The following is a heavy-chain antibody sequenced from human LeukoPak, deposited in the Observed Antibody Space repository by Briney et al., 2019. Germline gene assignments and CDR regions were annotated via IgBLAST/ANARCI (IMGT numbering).Heavy chain of an antibody. CDR1: GFTFSSYW. CDR2: ISSSSSYI. D-gene: IGHD3-10*01. CDR3: ARGFQYYYGSGSY. J-gene: IGHJ4*02. V-gene: IGHV3-21*01. Sequence: GGSLRLSCAASGFTFSSYWMNWVRQAPGKGLEWVSSISSSSSYIYYADSVKGRFTISRDNAKNSLYLQMNSLRAEDTAVYYCARGFQYYYGSGSYWGQGTLVTVSS.